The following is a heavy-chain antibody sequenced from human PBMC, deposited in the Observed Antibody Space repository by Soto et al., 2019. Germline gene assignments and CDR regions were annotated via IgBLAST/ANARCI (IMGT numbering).Heavy chain of an antibody. Sequence: PSETLSLTCTFSGVYIRSYYWSWIRQPTGKGLEWIGYIYYSGSTNYNPSLKSRVTISVDTSKNQFSLKLSSVTAADTAVYYCARSVRRVTIFGVVREFDYWGQGTLVTVSS. CDR2: IYYSGST. CDR1: GVYIRSYY. D-gene: IGHD3-3*01. V-gene: IGHV4-59*01. J-gene: IGHJ4*02. CDR3: ARSVRRVTIFGVVREFDY.